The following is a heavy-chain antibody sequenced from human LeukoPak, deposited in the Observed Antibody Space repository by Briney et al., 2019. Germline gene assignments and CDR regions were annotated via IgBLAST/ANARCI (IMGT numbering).Heavy chain of an antibody. CDR2: INHSGST. D-gene: IGHD3/OR15-3a*01. V-gene: IGHV4-34*01. CDR1: GVSFSGYY. J-gene: IGHJ4*02. Sequence: RASETLSLTCAVYGVSFSGYYWSWIRQPPGKGLEWIGEINHSGSTKYNPSLKSRVTISVDTSKKQFSLKLSSVTAADTAFYYCARQTGSGLFILPGGQGTLVTVSS. CDR3: ARQTGSGLFILP.